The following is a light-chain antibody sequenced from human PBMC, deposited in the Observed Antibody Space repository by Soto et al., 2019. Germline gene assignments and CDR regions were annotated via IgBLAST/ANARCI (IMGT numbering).Light chain of an antibody. Sequence: QSVLTQPPSVSGAPGQRVTISCTGSISNIGAGYDVHWYQQLPGTAPKLLIYNNNNRPSGVPVRFSGSKSGTSASLAITGLQAEDEADYYCQSYDSSLSGSVFGGGTKLTVL. CDR2: NNN. J-gene: IGLJ3*02. CDR3: QSYDSSLSGSV. CDR1: ISNIGAGYD. V-gene: IGLV1-40*01.